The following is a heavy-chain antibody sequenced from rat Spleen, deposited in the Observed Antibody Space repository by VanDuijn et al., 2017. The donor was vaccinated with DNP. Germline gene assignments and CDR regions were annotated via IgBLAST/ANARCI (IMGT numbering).Heavy chain of an antibody. Sequence: EVQLVESGGGLAQPGRSLKLSCAASGFTFSDYAMAWVRQAPKKGLEWVATIIYDGTRTYYRDSVKGRFTISRDNAKSTLYLQMDSLRSEDTATYYCERQWDSWGQGVMVTVSS. CDR1: GFTFSDYA. V-gene: IGHV5-17*01. CDR2: IIYDGTRT. CDR3: ERQWDS. J-gene: IGHJ2*01.